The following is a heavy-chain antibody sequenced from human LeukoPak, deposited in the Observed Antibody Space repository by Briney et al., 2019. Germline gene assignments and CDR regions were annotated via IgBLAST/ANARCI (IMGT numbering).Heavy chain of an antibody. Sequence: GGSLRLSCAASGFTFSSYSMNWARQAPGKGLEWVSSISSSSSYIYYADSVKGRFTISRDNAKNSLYLQMNSLRAEDTAVYYCARDRQWLVFDYWGQGTLVTVSS. CDR2: ISSSSSYI. J-gene: IGHJ4*02. CDR1: GFTFSSYS. CDR3: ARDRQWLVFDY. V-gene: IGHV3-21*01. D-gene: IGHD6-19*01.